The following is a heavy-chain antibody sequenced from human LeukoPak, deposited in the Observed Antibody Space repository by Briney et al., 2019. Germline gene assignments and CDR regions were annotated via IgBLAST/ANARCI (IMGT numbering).Heavy chain of an antibody. J-gene: IGHJ4*02. D-gene: IGHD4-23*01. CDR3: AKARGGGIGLGFDY. V-gene: IGHV3-9*01. CDR2: ISWNSGSI. Sequence: PGGSLRLSCAASGFTFDDYAMHWVRQAPGKGLEWVSGISWNSGSIGYADSVKGRFTISRDNAKNSLYLQMNSLRAEDTALYNCAKARGGGIGLGFDYWGQGTLVTVSS. CDR1: GFTFDDYA.